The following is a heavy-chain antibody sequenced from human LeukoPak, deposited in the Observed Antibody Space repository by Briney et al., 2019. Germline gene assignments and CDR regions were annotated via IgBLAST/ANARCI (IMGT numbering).Heavy chain of an antibody. Sequence: SETLSLTCAVSGGSISSGDYSWSWIRQPPGKGLEWIGNIYYSGSTYYNPSLKSRVNISVDTSKNQFSLKLTSVTAADTAVYYCARGYKAGFYYYYMDVWGKGTTVTVSS. J-gene: IGHJ6*03. CDR2: IYYSGST. CDR1: GGSISSGDYS. CDR3: ARGYKAGFYYYYMDV. V-gene: IGHV4-30-4*07. D-gene: IGHD3-10*01.